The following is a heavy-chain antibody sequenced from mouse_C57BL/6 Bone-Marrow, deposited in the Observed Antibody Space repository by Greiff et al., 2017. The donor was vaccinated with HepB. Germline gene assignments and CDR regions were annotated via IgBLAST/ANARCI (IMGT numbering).Heavy chain of an antibody. Sequence: EVKLMESGGGLVQPKGSLKLSCAASGFSFNTYAMNWVRQAPGKGLEWVARIRSKSNNYATSYADSVKDRFTISRDDSESMLYLQMNNLKTEDTAMYYCVRLENAMDYWGQGTSVTVSS. CDR1: GFSFNTYA. CDR3: VRLENAMDY. CDR2: IRSKSNNYAT. J-gene: IGHJ4*01. D-gene: IGHD3-3*01. V-gene: IGHV10-1*01.